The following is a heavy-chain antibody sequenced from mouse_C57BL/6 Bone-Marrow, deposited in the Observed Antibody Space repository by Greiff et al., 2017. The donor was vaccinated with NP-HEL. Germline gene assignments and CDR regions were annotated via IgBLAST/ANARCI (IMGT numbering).Heavy chain of an antibody. CDR1: GYTFTSYW. Sequence: QVQLQQPGAELVRPGTSVKLSCKASGYTFTSYWMHWVKQRPGQGLEWIGVIDPSDSYTNYNQKFKGKATLTVDTSSSTAYMQLSSLTSEDPAVYYCASGYFDVWGTGTTVTVSS. V-gene: IGHV1-59*01. CDR3: ASGYFDV. CDR2: IDPSDSYT. J-gene: IGHJ1*03.